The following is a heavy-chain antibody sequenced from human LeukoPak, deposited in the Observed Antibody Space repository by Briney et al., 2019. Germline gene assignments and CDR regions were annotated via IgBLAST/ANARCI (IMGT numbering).Heavy chain of an antibody. V-gene: IGHV3-23*01. CDR1: GFTFSSYA. Sequence: GGSLRLSCAASGFTFSSYAMSWVRQAPGKGLEWVSAISGSGGSTYYADSVKGRFTISRDDSKNTLYLQMNSLRAEDTAVYYCAKDSEYYYGSGSLDYWGQGTLVTVSS. D-gene: IGHD3-10*01. CDR2: ISGSGGST. CDR3: AKDSEYYYGSGSLDY. J-gene: IGHJ4*02.